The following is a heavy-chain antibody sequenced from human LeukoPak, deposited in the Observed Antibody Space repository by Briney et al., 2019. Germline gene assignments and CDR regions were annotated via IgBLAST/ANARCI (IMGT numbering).Heavy chain of an antibody. D-gene: IGHD3-3*01. CDR1: GYTFTSYD. CDR2: MNPNSGNT. J-gene: IGHJ4*02. V-gene: IGHV1-8*01. Sequence: ASVKVSCKASGYTFTSYDINWVRPATGQGLEWMGWMNPNSGNTGYAQKFQGRVTMTRNTSISTAYMELSSLRSEDTAVYYCARGRPYYDFWSGYYFSQEDYWGQGTLVTVSS. CDR3: ARGRPYYDFWSGYYFSQEDY.